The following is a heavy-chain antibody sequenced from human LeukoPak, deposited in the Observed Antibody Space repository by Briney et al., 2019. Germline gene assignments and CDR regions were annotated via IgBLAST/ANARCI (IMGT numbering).Heavy chain of an antibody. CDR2: IYYSGST. CDR1: GGSISSSSYY. J-gene: IGHJ6*03. CDR3: ARERAGIAAAGTGSYYYYYMDV. Sequence: PSETLSLTCTVSGGSISSSSYYWGWIRQPPGKGLEWIGSIYYSGSTYYNPSLKSRVTISVDTSKNQFSLKLSSVTAADTAVYYCARERAGIAAAGTGSYYYYYMDVWGKGTTVTISS. D-gene: IGHD6-13*01. V-gene: IGHV4-39*02.